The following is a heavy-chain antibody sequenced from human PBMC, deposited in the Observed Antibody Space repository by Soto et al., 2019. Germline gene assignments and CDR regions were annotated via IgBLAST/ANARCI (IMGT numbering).Heavy chain of an antibody. J-gene: IGHJ4*02. CDR2: SRRKANTYAI. Sequence: EVQLVESGGGLVQPGGSLKLSCAASGFALSDSAVHWVRQAAGKGLEWVGRSRRKANTYAITYAEAVNGRFTISRDESKNTSYLQMNILKTEDTAVYYCSSLRSYCSGGTCPHSPQPFDYWGQGTLVTVSS. CDR1: GFALSDSA. CDR3: SSLRSYCSGGTCPHSPQPFDY. V-gene: IGHV3-73*01. D-gene: IGHD2-15*01.